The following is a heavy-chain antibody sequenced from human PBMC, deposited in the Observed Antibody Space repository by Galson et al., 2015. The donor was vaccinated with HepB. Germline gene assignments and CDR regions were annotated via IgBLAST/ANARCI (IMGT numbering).Heavy chain of an antibody. D-gene: IGHD5-24*01. V-gene: IGHV3-23*01. CDR1: GFTFSSYA. CDR3: AGGGRDGYNYAFDI. Sequence: SLRISCAASGFTFSSYAMSWVRQAPGKGLEWVSAISGSGGSTYYADSVKGRFTISRDNSKNTLYLQMNSLRAEDTAVYYCAGGGRDGYNYAFDIWGQGTMVTVSS. J-gene: IGHJ3*02. CDR2: ISGSGGST.